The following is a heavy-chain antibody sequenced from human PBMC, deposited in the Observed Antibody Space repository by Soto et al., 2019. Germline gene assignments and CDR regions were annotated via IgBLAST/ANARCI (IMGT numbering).Heavy chain of an antibody. CDR2: ISGSGGST. Sequence: GGSLRLSCAASGFTFSSYAMSWVRQAPGKGLEWVSAISGSGGSTYYADSVKGRFTISRDNSKNTLYLQMNSLRAEDTAVYYCAKDRITIFGVVIRRQYYFDYWGQGTLVTVSS. CDR1: GFTFSSYA. CDR3: AKDRITIFGVVIRRQYYFDY. J-gene: IGHJ4*02. V-gene: IGHV3-23*01. D-gene: IGHD3-3*01.